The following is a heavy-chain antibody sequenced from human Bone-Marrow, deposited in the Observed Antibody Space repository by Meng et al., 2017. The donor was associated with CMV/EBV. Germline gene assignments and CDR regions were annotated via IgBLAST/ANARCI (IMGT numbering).Heavy chain of an antibody. Sequence: ASVKVSCKASGYTFTGYYINWVRQAPGQGLEWMGWINPKSGGTEYAQRSQGRVTMTRDTSISTAYMELSSLRSDDTATYYCARDFPLSNVPAATLYYYGLDVWGQGATVTVSS. J-gene: IGHJ6*02. V-gene: IGHV1-2*02. D-gene: IGHD2-2*01. CDR2: INPKSGGT. CDR1: GYTFTGYY. CDR3: ARDFPLSNVPAATLYYYGLDV.